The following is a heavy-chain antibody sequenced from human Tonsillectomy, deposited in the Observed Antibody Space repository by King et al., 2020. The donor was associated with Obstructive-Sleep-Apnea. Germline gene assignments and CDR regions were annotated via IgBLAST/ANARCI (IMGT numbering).Heavy chain of an antibody. CDR2: IYYYGSNK. D-gene: IGHD6-25*01. CDR3: VGYYFDY. V-gene: IGHV3-33*03. J-gene: IGHJ4*02. Sequence: VQLVESGGGVVQPGRSLRLSCVASGFTFRDYGMHWVRPAPGKGLEWLAMIYYYGSNKDYADSVKGRYTISRDNSKNTLYLQMNSLRVEDTALYFCVGYYFDYWGQGTLVTVSS. CDR1: GFTFRDYG.